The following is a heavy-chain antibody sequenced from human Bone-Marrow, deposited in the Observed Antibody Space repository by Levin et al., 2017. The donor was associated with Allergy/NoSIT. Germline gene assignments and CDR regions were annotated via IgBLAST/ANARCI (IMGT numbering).Heavy chain of an antibody. D-gene: IGHD3-22*01. CDR2: YYFSGST. V-gene: IGHV4-39*07. Sequence: SQTLSLTCIVSGGSITSSSFQWSWLRQSPGKGLEWIGTYYFSGSTYYNPSLKSRVTISVDLSKNQFSLNLRSVAAAESAVYFCARSTTNYYDNAGYFDSWGQGMLVAVSS. CDR3: ARSTTNYYDNAGYFDS. CDR1: GGSITSSSFQ. J-gene: IGHJ4*02.